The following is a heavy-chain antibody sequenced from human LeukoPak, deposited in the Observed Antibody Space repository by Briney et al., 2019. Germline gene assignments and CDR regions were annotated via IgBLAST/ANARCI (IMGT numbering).Heavy chain of an antibody. Sequence: GGSLRLSCAASGFTFGDYSMTWVRQAPGKGLEWVSSISDGGRYIYFADSLKGRITISRDNARNSLYLQMNSLRAEDTAVYYCARNRYFDLWGRGTLVTVSS. V-gene: IGHV3-21*01. J-gene: IGHJ2*01. CDR1: GFTFGDYS. CDR3: ARNRYFDL. CDR2: ISDGGRYI.